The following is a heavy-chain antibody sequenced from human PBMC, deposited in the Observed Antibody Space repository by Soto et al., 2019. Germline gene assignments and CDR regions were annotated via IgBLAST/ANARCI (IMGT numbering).Heavy chain of an antibody. CDR2: INSDGSSR. D-gene: IGHD6-19*01. CDR3: ARGAKGQWLVDY. V-gene: IGHV3-74*01. CDR1: GFTFSSYW. J-gene: IGHJ4*02. Sequence: EVQLVESGGGLVQPGGSLRLSCAASGFTFSSYWMHWVRQAPGKGLVWVSRINSDGSSRNYADSVKGRFTISRDNAKNTVFRQMNSLRADDTAVYYCARGAKGQWLVDYWGQGTLVTVSS.